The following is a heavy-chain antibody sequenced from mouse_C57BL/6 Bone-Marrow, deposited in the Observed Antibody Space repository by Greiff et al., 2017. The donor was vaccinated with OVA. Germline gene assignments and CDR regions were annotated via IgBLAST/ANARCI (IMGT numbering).Heavy chain of an antibody. Sequence: DVMLVESGEGLVKPGGSLKLSCAASGFTFSSYAMSWVRQTPEKRLEWVAYISSGGDYIYYADTVKGRITISRDNARNTLYLQMSSLKSEDTAMYYCTRVLLGFDYWGPGTTLTDSP. V-gene: IGHV5-9-1*02. J-gene: IGHJ2*01. D-gene: IGHD1-1*01. CDR2: ISSGGDYI. CDR3: TRVLLGFDY. CDR1: GFTFSSYA.